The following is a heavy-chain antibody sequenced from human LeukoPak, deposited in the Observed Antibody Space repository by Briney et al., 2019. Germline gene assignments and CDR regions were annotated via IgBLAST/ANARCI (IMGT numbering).Heavy chain of an antibody. CDR2: ISAYNGNT. V-gene: IGHV1-18*01. D-gene: IGHD3-10*01. Sequence: ASVKVSCKASGYTFTSYGISWVRQAPGQGLEWMGWISAYNGNTNYAQKLQGRVTMTTDTSTSTAYTELRSLRSDDTAVYYCATMVRGVIDGGSVADYWGQGTLVTVSS. CDR3: ATMVRGVIDGGSVADY. CDR1: GYTFTSYG. J-gene: IGHJ4*02.